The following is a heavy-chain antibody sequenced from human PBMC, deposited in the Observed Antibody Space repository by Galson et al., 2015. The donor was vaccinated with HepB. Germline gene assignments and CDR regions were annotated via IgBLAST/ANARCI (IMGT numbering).Heavy chain of an antibody. D-gene: IGHD3-10*01. Sequence: SLRLSCAASGFTFSNAWMSWVRQAPGKGLEWVGRIKSKTDGGTTDYAAPVKGRFTISRDDSKNTLYLQMNSLKTEDTAVYYCTTDWRISMVRGVIVSDYWGQGTLVTVSS. CDR2: IKSKTDGGTT. CDR1: GFTFSNAW. J-gene: IGHJ4*02. V-gene: IGHV3-15*01. CDR3: TTDWRISMVRGVIVSDY.